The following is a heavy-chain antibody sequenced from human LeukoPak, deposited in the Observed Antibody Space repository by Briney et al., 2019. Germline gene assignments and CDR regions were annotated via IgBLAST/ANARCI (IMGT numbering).Heavy chain of an antibody. CDR2: IHHFGRT. Sequence: SETLSLTCSVSGDSIISYYWNWLCQSPGKGLEWIGNIHHFGRTEYNSSLRSRVTMFLDSSKNQFSLKLTSVTPTDTAVYYCARGLWTQPGLVPFNYWGQGILVTVSS. CDR3: ARGLWTQPGLVPFNY. CDR1: GDSIISYY. D-gene: IGHD5-18*01. V-gene: IGHV4-59*01. J-gene: IGHJ4*02.